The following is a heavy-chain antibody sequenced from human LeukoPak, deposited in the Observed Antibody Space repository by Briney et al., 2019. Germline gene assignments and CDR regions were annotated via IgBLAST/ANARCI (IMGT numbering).Heavy chain of an antibody. CDR2: INHSGST. CDR1: GGSFSGYY. V-gene: IGHV4-34*01. J-gene: IGHJ5*02. CDR3: AGGIRYYYDSSGYYPLNWFDP. D-gene: IGHD3-22*01. Sequence: PSETLSLTCAVYGGSFSGYYWSWIRQPPGKGLEWIGDINHSGSTNYNPSLKSRVTISVDTSKNQFSLKLSSVTAADTAVYYGAGGIRYYYDSSGYYPLNWFDPWGQGTLVTVSS.